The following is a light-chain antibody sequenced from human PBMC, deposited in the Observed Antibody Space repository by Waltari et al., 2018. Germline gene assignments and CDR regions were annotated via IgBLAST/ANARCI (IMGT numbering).Light chain of an antibody. Sequence: DIEMTQSPSTLSAFVGDRATITCRASQSISSWLAWYQQIPGKAPNLLIYDASTLESGVPSRFSGSGSGTEFTLTISSLQPDDFASYYCQQYYSNLYTFGRGTKLEIK. CDR1: QSISSW. CDR2: DAS. V-gene: IGKV1-5*01. J-gene: IGKJ2*01. CDR3: QQYYSNLYT.